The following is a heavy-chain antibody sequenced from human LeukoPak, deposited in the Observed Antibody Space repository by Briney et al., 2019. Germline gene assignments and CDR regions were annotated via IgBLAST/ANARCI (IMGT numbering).Heavy chain of an antibody. CDR1: GYTFTSYA. Sequence: ASVNVSCKASGYTFTSYAMHWVRQAPGQRLEWMGWINAGNGNTKYSQKFQGRVTITRDTSASTAYMELSSLRSEDTAVYYCARTENLVLRYFDWLSNYGMDVWGQGTTVTVSS. V-gene: IGHV1-3*01. CDR3: ARTENLVLRYFDWLSNYGMDV. J-gene: IGHJ6*02. CDR2: INAGNGNT. D-gene: IGHD3-9*01.